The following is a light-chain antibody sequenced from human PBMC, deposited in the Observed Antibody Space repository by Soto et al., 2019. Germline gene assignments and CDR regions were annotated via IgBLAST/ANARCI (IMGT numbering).Light chain of an antibody. CDR3: SSYTTSSTLV. Sequence: QSVLTQPASVSGSPGQSITISCTGTSSDVGDYNYVSWYQQHPGKAPKLMIYEVSYRPSGVSHRFSGSKSGNTASLTISVLQAEEEADYYCSSYTTSSTLVFGAGTKLTVL. J-gene: IGLJ1*01. CDR1: SSDVGDYNY. CDR2: EVS. V-gene: IGLV2-14*01.